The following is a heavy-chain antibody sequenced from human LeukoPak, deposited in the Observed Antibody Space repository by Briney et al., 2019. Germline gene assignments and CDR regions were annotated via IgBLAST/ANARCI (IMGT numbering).Heavy chain of an antibody. J-gene: IGHJ4*02. CDR1: GYTFTGYY. D-gene: IGHD3-22*01. CDR2: INPNSGGT. V-gene: IGHV1-2*06. Sequence: ASVKVSCKASGYTFTGYYMHWVRQAPGQGLEWMGRINPNSGGTNYAQKFQGRVTMTRDTSISTAYMELSRLRSDDTAVYYCARPRYDSSGYWRYYFDYWGQGTLVTVSS. CDR3: ARPRYDSSGYWRYYFDY.